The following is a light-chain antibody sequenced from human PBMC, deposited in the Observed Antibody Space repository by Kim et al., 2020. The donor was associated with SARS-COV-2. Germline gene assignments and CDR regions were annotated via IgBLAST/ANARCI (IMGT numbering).Light chain of an antibody. J-gene: IGKJ2*01. CDR1: QSVCSHC. CDR3: QQYSIAPPYT. Sequence: IVLTQSPGTLSLSPGERATLSCRTSQSVCSHCLAWYQQKPGQAPRLLFYSVSNRATGLPDRFSGSGSGTDFTLTISGLETQEFAVYYCQQYSIAPPYTFGQGPKLEIK. CDR2: SVS. V-gene: IGKV3-20*01.